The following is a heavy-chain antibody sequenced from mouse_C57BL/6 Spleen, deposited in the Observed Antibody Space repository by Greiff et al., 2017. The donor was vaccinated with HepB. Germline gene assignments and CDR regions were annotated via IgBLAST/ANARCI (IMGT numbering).Heavy chain of an antibody. D-gene: IGHD2-4*01. CDR3: TRAGDYGFAY. Sequence: EVQGVESGEGLVKPGGSLKLSCAASGFTFSSYAMSWVRQTPEKRLEWVAYISSGGDYIYYADTVKGRFTISRDNARNTLYLQMSSLKSEDTAMYYCTRAGDYGFAYWGQGTLVTVSA. J-gene: IGHJ3*01. CDR2: ISSGGDYI. V-gene: IGHV5-9-1*02. CDR1: GFTFSSYA.